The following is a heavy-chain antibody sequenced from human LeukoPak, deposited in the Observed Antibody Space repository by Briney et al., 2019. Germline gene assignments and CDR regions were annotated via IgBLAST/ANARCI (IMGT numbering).Heavy chain of an antibody. CDR3: AGGWFGELLGGY. CDR1: GGSISSYY. V-gene: IGHV4-59*01. Sequence: SETLPLTCTVSGGSISSYYWSWIRQPPGKGLEWIGYIYYSGSTNYNPSLKSRVTISVDTSKNQFSLKLSSVTAADTAVYYCAGGWFGELLGGYWGQGTLVTVSS. D-gene: IGHD3-10*01. CDR2: IYYSGST. J-gene: IGHJ4*02.